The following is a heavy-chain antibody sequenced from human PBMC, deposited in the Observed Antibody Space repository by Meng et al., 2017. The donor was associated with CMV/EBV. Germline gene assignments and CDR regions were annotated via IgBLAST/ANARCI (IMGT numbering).Heavy chain of an antibody. CDR2: INISGST. D-gene: IGHD2-2*02. CDR3: ARGPLLSALAYCSSTSCYRSYYYYYYAMDV. Sequence: GSLRFSCAVYCASSSGDYWSCIRQPPGKGLEGFGEINISGSTYYKPSLKSRVTISVDTSKNPLSLKLNSVTAADTAVYYCARGPLLSALAYCSSTSCYRSYYYYYYAMDVWGQGTTVTVSS. J-gene: IGHJ6*02. V-gene: IGHV4-34*01. CDR1: CASSSGDY.